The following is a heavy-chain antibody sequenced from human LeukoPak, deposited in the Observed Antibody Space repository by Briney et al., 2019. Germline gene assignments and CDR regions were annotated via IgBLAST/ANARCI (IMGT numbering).Heavy chain of an antibody. D-gene: IGHD1-26*01. Sequence: SETVSLTCAVYGGSFSGYYWSWIRQPPGKGLVWIGEINHSGSTNYNPSLKSRVTISVDTSKNQFSLKLSSVTAADTAVYYCARSARRGWETPIPNDYWGQGTLVTVSS. CDR3: ARSARRGWETPIPNDY. CDR1: GGSFSGYY. V-gene: IGHV4-34*01. CDR2: INHSGST. J-gene: IGHJ4*02.